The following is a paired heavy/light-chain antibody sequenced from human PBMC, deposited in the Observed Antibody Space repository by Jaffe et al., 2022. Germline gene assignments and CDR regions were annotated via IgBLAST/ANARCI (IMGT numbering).Heavy chain of an antibody. CDR3: AKVFEYYDFWSGYYFSNRYFDY. CDR2: ISGSGGST. V-gene: IGHV3-23*01. J-gene: IGHJ4*02. CDR1: GFTFSSYA. Sequence: EVQLLESGGGLVQPGGSLRLSCAASGFTFSSYAMSWVRQAPGKGLEWVSAISGSGGSTYYADSVKGRFTISRDNSKNTLYLQMNSLRAEDTAVYYCAKVFEYYDFWSGYYFSNRYFDYWGQGTLVTVSS. D-gene: IGHD3-3*01.
Light chain of an antibody. J-gene: IGKJ1*01. CDR1: QGISNS. CDR3: QQYYSTPPWT. CDR2: AAS. Sequence: DIQMTQSPSSLSASVGDRVTITCRASQGISNSLAWYQQKPGKAPKLLLYAASRLESGVPSRFSGSGSGTDYTLTISSLQPEDFATYYCQQYYSTPPWTFGQGTKVEIK. V-gene: IGKV1-NL1*01.